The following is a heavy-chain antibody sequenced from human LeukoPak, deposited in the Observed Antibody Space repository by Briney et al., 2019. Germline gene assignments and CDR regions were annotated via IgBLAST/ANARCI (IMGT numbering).Heavy chain of an antibody. Sequence: GESLKISCKGSGYSFTSYWIGWVRQMPGKGLEWMGIIYPGDSDTRYSPSFQGQVTISADKSISTAYPQWSSLKASDTAMYYCARRYHSSSWYDAFDIWGQGTMVTVSS. CDR1: GYSFTSYW. J-gene: IGHJ3*02. V-gene: IGHV5-51*01. D-gene: IGHD6-13*01. CDR2: IYPGDSDT. CDR3: ARRYHSSSWYDAFDI.